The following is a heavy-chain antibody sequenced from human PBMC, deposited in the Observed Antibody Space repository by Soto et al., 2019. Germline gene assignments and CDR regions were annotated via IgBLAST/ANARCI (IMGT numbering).Heavy chain of an antibody. J-gene: IGHJ6*02. V-gene: IGHV3-33*01. CDR2: IWFDGSKK. CDR1: GFTFRSHG. D-gene: IGHD3-10*01. Sequence: QVQLVESGGGVVQPGRSLRLSCAASGFTFRSHGMHWVRQAPGKGLEWVAVIWFDGSKKYYADSVKGRFTISRDDSKNRLDLQMNSLRAEDTAVYYCARVGAATYGMDVWGQGTTVTVSS. CDR3: ARVGAATYGMDV.